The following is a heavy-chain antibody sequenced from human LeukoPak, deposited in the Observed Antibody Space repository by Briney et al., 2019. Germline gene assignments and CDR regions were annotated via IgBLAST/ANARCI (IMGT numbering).Heavy chain of an antibody. V-gene: IGHV3-74*01. CDR1: GFTFSSYW. CDR3: ARDLASNDYVWGSSVVAYYYYYGMDV. D-gene: IGHD3-16*01. CDR2: INSDGSST. J-gene: IGHJ6*02. Sequence: GGSLRLSCAASGFTFSSYWMHWVRQAPGKGLVWVSRINSDGSSTSYADSVKGRFTISRDDAKNSLYLQMNSLRAEDTAVYYCARDLASNDYVWGSSVVAYYYYYGMDVWGQGTTVTVSS.